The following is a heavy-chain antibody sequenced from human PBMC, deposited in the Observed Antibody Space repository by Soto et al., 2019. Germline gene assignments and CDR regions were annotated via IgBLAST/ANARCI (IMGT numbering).Heavy chain of an antibody. CDR1: GFTFSSYA. D-gene: IGHD4-17*01. Sequence: PGGSLRLSCAASGFTFSSYAMHWVRQAPGKGLEWVAVISYDGSNKYYADSVKGRFTISRDNSKNTLYLHMNSLRAEDTAVYYCARVSTVTTFLYYYYGMDVWGQGTTVTVSS. J-gene: IGHJ6*02. CDR3: ARVSTVTTFLYYYYGMDV. V-gene: IGHV3-30-3*01. CDR2: ISYDGSNK.